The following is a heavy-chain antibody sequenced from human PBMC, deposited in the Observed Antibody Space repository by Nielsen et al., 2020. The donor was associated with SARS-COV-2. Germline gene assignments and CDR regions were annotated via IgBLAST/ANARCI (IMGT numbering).Heavy chain of an antibody. CDR3: ARGGDIVVVPAAIIDY. Sequence: ASVKVSCKASGYTFTSYAMNWVRQAPGQGLEWMGIINPSGGSTSYAQKFQGRVTMTRDTSTSTVYMELSSLRSEDTAVYYCARGGDIVVVPAAIIDYWGQGTLVTVSS. V-gene: IGHV1-46*01. D-gene: IGHD2-2*01. J-gene: IGHJ4*02. CDR1: GYTFTSYA. CDR2: INPSGGST.